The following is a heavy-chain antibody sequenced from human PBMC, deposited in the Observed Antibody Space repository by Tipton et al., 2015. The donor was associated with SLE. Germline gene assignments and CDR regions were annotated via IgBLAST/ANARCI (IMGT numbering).Heavy chain of an antibody. V-gene: IGHV4-34*01. CDR3: AVTYYYDSSATGADAFDI. CDR1: GGSFSGYY. J-gene: IGHJ3*02. Sequence: TLSLTCAVYGGSFSGYYLSWIRQPPGKGLEWIGEINHSGSTNYNPSLKSRVTISVDTSKNQFSLKLSSVTAADTAVYYCAVTYYYDSSATGADAFDIWGQGTMVTVSS. CDR2: INHSGST. D-gene: IGHD3-22*01.